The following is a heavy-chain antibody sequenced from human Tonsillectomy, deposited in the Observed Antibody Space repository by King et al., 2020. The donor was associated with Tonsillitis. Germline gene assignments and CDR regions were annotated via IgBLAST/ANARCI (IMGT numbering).Heavy chain of an antibody. D-gene: IGHD4-23*01. CDR2: ISGSGGST. J-gene: IGHJ4*02. Sequence: VQLVESGGGLVQPGGSLRLPCAASGFTFSSYAMSWVRQAPGKGLEWVSAISGSGGSTFYADSVKGRFTISRDNSKNTLYLKMNSLRAEDTAVYYCAKVPYGGNSGATWNQIYYFDYWGQGTLVTVSS. V-gene: IGHV3-23*04. CDR3: AKVPYGGNSGATWNQIYYFDY. CDR1: GFTFSSYA.